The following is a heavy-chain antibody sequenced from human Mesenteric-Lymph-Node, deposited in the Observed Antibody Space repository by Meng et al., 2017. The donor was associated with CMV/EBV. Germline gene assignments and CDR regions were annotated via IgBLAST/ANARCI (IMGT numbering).Heavy chain of an antibody. CDR1: GFTFSTYE. V-gene: IGHV3-74*01. CDR2: INSDGSST. J-gene: IGHJ4*02. CDR3: ARRVLAAAGSYYFDF. Sequence: GESLKISCAASGFTFSTYEMNWVRQAPGKGLEWVSRINSDGSSTDYADSVKGRFTISRDNAKSTLYLQMNSLRAEDTAVYYCARRVLAAAGSYYFDFWGQGTLVTVSS. D-gene: IGHD6-13*01.